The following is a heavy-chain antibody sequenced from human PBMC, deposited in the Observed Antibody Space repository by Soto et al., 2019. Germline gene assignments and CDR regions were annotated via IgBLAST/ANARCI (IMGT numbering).Heavy chain of an antibody. Sequence: ASVKFSCKAPRDTFTSYYINWVRQAPGQGLEWMGVINPHGGSTAYAQKFKGRVTLTRDTPASTVYMEVSSLTSEDTAMYYCARSSGGNFGIIIEGTNWFAPWGQGTLVTVSS. D-gene: IGHD1-26*01. CDR3: ARSSGGNFGIIIEGTNWFAP. CDR2: INPHGGST. CDR1: RDTFTSYY. V-gene: IGHV1-46*01. J-gene: IGHJ5*02.